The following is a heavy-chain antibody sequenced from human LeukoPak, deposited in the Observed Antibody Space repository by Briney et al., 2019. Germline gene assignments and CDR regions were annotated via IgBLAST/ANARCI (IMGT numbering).Heavy chain of an antibody. CDR3: ARDRYGDHTYFDY. Sequence: SETLSLTCTVSGGSVSSGSYYWSWIRQPPGKGLEWIGYIYRSGSTYYNPSLKSRVTISVDRTKNQFSLKLNSVTAADTAVYYCARDRYGDHTYFDYWGQGTLVTVSS. CDR2: IYRSGST. J-gene: IGHJ4*02. D-gene: IGHD4-17*01. V-gene: IGHV4-30-2*01. CDR1: GGSVSSGSYY.